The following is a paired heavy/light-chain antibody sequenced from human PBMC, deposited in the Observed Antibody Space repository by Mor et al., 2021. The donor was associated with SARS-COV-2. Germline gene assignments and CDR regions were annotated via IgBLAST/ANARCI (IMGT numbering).Light chain of an antibody. Sequence: DIVMTQSPDSLAVSLGERATINCKSSQSVLYSSNNKNYLAWYQQKPGQPPKLLIYWASTRESGVPDRFSGSGSGTDFTLTISSLQAEDVAVYYCQQYYSTSITFGQGTRLEIK. V-gene: IGKV4-1*01. CDR1: QSVLYSSNNKNY. J-gene: IGKJ5*01. CDR2: WAS. CDR3: QQYYSTSIT.
Heavy chain of an antibody. Sequence: QVQLVQSGAEVKKPGSSVKVSCKASGGTFSSYAISWVRQAPGQGLEWMGGIIPIFGTANYAQKFQGRVTITADESTSTAYMELSSLRSEDTAVYYCARGGDCGGDCYSPTTIHNWFDPWGQGTLVTVSS. V-gene: IGHV1-69*01. D-gene: IGHD2-21*02. CDR2: IIPIFGTA. CDR1: GGTFSSYA. J-gene: IGHJ5*02. CDR3: ARGGDCGGDCYSPTTIHNWFDP.